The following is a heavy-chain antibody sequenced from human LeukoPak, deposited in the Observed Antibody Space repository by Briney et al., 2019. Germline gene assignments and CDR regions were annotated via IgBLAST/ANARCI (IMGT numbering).Heavy chain of an antibody. D-gene: IGHD3-22*01. J-gene: IGHJ4*02. V-gene: IGHV3-21*01. CDR2: ISSSSSCI. Sequence: GGSLRLSCAASGFTFSSYSMNWVRQASGKGLEWVSSISSSSSCIYYADSVKGRFTISRDNAKNSLYLQMNSLRAEDTAVYYCARVDYYDSSGYLIIDYWGQGTLVTVSS. CDR3: ARVDYYDSSGYLIIDY. CDR1: GFTFSSYS.